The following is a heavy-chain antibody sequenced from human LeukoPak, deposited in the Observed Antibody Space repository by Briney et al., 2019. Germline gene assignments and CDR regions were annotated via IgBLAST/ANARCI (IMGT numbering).Heavy chain of an antibody. CDR1: GGSISSGDYY. J-gene: IGHJ4*02. CDR2: IYYSGST. CDR3: ARAPPILLWFGGYYFDY. D-gene: IGHD3-10*01. V-gene: IGHV4-30-4*01. Sequence: SETLSLTCTVSGGSISSGDYYWSWIRQPPGKGREWIGYIYYSGSTYYNPSLKSRVTISVDTSKNQFSLKLSSVTAADTAVYYSARAPPILLWFGGYYFDYWGQGTLVTVSS.